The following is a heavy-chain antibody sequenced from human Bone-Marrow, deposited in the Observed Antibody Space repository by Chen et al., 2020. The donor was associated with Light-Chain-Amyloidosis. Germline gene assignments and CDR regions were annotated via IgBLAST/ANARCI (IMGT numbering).Heavy chain of an antibody. CDR1: GCTFPNYW. Sequence: EVQLEQSGPEVKKPGESLKISCKGSGCTFPNYWIGWVRQMPGKGLEWMGVIYPDDSDARDSPSFEGQVTISADKSITTAYLQWRSRKASDTAMYYCARRRDGYNFDYWGQGTLVTVSS. CDR2: IYPDDSDA. D-gene: IGHD5-12*01. J-gene: IGHJ4*02. V-gene: IGHV5-51*01. CDR3: ARRRDGYNFDY.